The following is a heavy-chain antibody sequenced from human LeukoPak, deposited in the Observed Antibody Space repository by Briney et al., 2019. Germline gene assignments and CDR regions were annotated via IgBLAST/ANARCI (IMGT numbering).Heavy chain of an antibody. CDR2: IIPILGIA. CDR3: ARDAPFKAIFGVVIMD. D-gene: IGHD3-3*01. CDR1: GGTFSSYT. V-gene: IGHV1-69*04. J-gene: IGHJ4*02. Sequence: SVKVSCKASGGTFSSYTISWVRQAPGQGLEWMGRIIPILGIANYAQKFQGRVTITADKSTSTAYMELSSLRSEDTAVYYCARDAPFKAIFGVVIMDWGQGTLVTVSS.